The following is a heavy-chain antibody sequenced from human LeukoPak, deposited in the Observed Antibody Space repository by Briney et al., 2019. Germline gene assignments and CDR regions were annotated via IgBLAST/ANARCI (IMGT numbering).Heavy chain of an antibody. V-gene: IGHV3-74*01. D-gene: IGHD3-3*01. CDR1: GFTFSSFW. Sequence: GGSLRLSCAASGFTFSSFWMHWVRQAPGKGLVWISRINSDGRSTYYADSVKGRFTISRDNSKNTLYLQMNSLRAEDTAVYYCAKDVYHDFWSGYYPYYFDYWGQGTLVTVSS. J-gene: IGHJ4*02. CDR3: AKDVYHDFWSGYYPYYFDY. CDR2: INSDGRST.